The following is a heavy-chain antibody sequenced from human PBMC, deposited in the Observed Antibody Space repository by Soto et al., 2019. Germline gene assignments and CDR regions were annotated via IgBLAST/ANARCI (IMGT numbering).Heavy chain of an antibody. CDR3: ARETDYSDFYFDY. Sequence: PXESLLLSCAASGFTFSSYWMHWVRQAPGKGLVWVSRINSDGSSTSYADSVKGRFTISRDNAKNTLYLQMNSLRAEDTAVYYCARETDYSDFYFDYWGQGTLVTVSS. CDR1: GFTFSSYW. V-gene: IGHV3-74*01. J-gene: IGHJ4*02. CDR2: INSDGSST. D-gene: IGHD4-17*01.